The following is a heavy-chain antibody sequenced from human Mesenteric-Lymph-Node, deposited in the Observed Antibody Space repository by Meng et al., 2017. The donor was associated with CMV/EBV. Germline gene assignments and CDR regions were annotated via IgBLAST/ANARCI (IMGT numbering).Heavy chain of an antibody. V-gene: IGHV3-49*04. D-gene: IGHD3-16*01. J-gene: IGHJ4*02. CDR3: TRVRGGYYFDY. CDR2: IRRKDYGGTT. CDR1: GFTFFTYG. Sequence: GESLKIPCAASGFTFFTYGMHWVRQAPGKGLEWVGFIRRKDYGGTTEYAASVKSRFTISRDDSKSIAYLQMNSLKTEDTAVYYCTRVRGGYYFDYWGQGTLVTVSS.